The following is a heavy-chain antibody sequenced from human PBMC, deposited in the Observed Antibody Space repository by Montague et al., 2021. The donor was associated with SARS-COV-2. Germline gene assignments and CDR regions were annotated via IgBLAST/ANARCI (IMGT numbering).Heavy chain of an antibody. CDR3: ARGQVTIFGVLIMLPAAGAVDV. D-gene: IGHD3-3*01. Sequence: SETLSLTCAVYGGSFSGYYWTWIRQPPGKGLEWVGEINDRGSTNYNPSFESRLATSVDTSKNQFSLRPKSVSAADTAVYYCARGQVTIFGVLIMLPAAGAVDVWGQGTTVTVSS. CDR1: GGSFSGYY. J-gene: IGHJ3*01. V-gene: IGHV4-34*01. CDR2: INDRGST.